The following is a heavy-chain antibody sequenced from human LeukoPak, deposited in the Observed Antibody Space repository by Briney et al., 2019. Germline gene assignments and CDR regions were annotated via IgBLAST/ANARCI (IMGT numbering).Heavy chain of an antibody. CDR2: IIPIFGTA. V-gene: IGHV1-69*13. Sequence: ASVKVSCNASGGTFSSYAISWVRQAPGQGLEWMGGIIPIFGTANYAQKFQGRVTITADESTSTAYMELSSLRSEDTAVYYCARDRGSVVAFDIWGQGTMVTVSS. D-gene: IGHD3-10*01. J-gene: IGHJ3*02. CDR3: ARDRGSVVAFDI. CDR1: GGTFSSYA.